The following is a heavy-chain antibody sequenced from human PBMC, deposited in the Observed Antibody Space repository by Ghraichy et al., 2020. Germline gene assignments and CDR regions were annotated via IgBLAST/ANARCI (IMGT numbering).Heavy chain of an antibody. Sequence: PTLVKPTQTLTLTCTFSAFSLSTSGMCVSWIRQPPGKALEWLALIDWDDDKYYSTSLKTRLTISKDTSKNQVVLTMTNMDPVDTATYYCARIIAARPYYGMDVWGQGTTVTVSS. CDR2: IDWDDDK. D-gene: IGHD6-6*01. V-gene: IGHV2-70*01. CDR1: AFSLSTSGMC. J-gene: IGHJ6*02. CDR3: ARIIAARPYYGMDV.